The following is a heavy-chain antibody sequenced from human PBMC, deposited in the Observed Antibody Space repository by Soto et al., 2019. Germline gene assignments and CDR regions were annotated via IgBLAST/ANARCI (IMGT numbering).Heavy chain of an antibody. V-gene: IGHV1-69*01. Sequence: QVQLVQSGAEVKKPGSSVKVSCKASGGTFSSYAISWVRQAPGQGLEWMGGIIPIFGTANYAQKFQGRVKFTADESKSKVHSELSGVRAEYTAACYCAGEPMEGWEPHAFDIWGQGTMVTVSS. J-gene: IGHJ3*02. CDR1: GGTFSSYA. CDR3: AGEPMEGWEPHAFDI. CDR2: IIPIFGTA. D-gene: IGHD1-26*01.